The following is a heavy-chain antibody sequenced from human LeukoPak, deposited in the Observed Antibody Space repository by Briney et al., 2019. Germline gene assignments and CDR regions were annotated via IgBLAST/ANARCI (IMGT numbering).Heavy chain of an antibody. CDR2: ISSSGSTI. V-gene: IGHV3-11*01. D-gene: IGHD3-22*01. CDR3: ASGYYDSSGYYELYYFDY. J-gene: IGHJ4*02. CDR1: GFTFSDYY. Sequence: GGSLRFSCAASGFTFSDYYMSWIRQAPGKGLEWVSYISSSGSTIYYADSVKGRFTISRDNAKNSLYLQMNSLRAEDTAVYYCASGYYDSSGYYELYYFDYWGQGTLVTVSS.